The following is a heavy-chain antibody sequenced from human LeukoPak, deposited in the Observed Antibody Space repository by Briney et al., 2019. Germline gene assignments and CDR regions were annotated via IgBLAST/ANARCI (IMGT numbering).Heavy chain of an antibody. Sequence: SETLSLTCSVSGGSVTSDYYYWNWIRQPPGRGLEWIGYVYYTGSTSYNPSLKSRVTISVDTSKNQFSLKLSSVTAADTAVYYCASLLNGGVAHWFDPWGQGTLVTVSS. J-gene: IGHJ5*02. CDR2: VYYTGST. CDR1: GGSVTSDYYY. CDR3: ASLLNGGVAHWFDP. D-gene: IGHD7-27*01. V-gene: IGHV4-61*01.